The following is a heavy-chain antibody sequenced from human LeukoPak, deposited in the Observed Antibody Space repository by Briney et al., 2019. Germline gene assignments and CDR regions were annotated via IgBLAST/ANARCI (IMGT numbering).Heavy chain of an antibody. CDR2: IYPGESDT. D-gene: IGHD1-7*01. J-gene: IGHJ5*02. CDR3: ARQGGTGTTRNWFDP. V-gene: IGHV5-51*01. Sequence: GESLKISCKGSGYSFTNYWIGWVRQMPGKGLEWRGIIYPGESDTRYSPSFQGQVTISADKSISIAYLQWSSLKASDTAMYYCARQGGTGTTRNWFDPWGQGTLVTVSS. CDR1: GYSFTNYW.